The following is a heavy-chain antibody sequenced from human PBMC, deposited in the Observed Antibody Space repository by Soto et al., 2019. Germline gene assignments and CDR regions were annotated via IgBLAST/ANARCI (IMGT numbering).Heavy chain of an antibody. CDR1: GYSCTSYW. CDR2: IDPSDSYT. CDR3: ASVNPGGMDV. Sequence: PGESLKISCKGSGYSCTSYWISWVRQMPGKGLEWMGRIDPSDSYTNYSPSFQGHVTISADKSISTAYLQWSSLKASDTAMYYCASVNPGGMDVWGQGTTVTVSS. D-gene: IGHD3-10*01. J-gene: IGHJ6*02. V-gene: IGHV5-10-1*01.